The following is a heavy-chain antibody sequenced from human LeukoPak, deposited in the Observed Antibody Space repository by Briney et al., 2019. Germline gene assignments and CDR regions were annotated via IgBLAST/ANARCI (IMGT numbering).Heavy chain of an antibody. CDR1: GGSISSYY. CDR3: ASKRDTIFGVAIDY. V-gene: IGHV4-59*12. CDR2: IYYSGST. J-gene: IGHJ4*02. D-gene: IGHD3-3*01. Sequence: SETLSLTCTVSGGSISSYYWSWIRQPPGKGLEWIGYIYYSGSTNYNPSLKSRVTISVDTSKNQFSLKLSSVTAADTAVYYCASKRDTIFGVAIDYWGQGTLVTVSS.